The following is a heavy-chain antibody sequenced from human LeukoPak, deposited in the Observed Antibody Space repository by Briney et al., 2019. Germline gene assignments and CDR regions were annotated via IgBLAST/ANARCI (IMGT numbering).Heavy chain of an antibody. CDR2: IIPIFGTA. D-gene: IGHD3-22*01. V-gene: IGHV1-69*05. J-gene: IGHJ6*03. CDR1: GGTFSSYA. CDR3: ARASYYYDSSGYNYYYYMDV. Sequence: SVKVSCKASGGTFSSYAISWARQAPGQGLEWMGRIIPIFGTANYAQKFQGRVTITTDESTSTAYMELSSLRSEDTAVYYCARASYYYDSSGYNYYYYMDVWGKGTTVTVSS.